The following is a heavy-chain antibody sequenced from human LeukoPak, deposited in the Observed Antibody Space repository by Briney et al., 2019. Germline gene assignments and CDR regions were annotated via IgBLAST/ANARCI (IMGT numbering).Heavy chain of an antibody. D-gene: IGHD1-20*01. J-gene: IGHJ4*02. Sequence: PGGSLRLSCAASGFTFSSYGMHWVRQAPGKGLEWVAYIESHGSDILYADSVKGRFTISRDKSKNTVSLQMTSLSPEDTAVYYCAKDSGITAGGPDYWGQGTLVTVSS. CDR2: IESHGSDI. CDR1: GFTFSSYG. CDR3: AKDSGITAGGPDY. V-gene: IGHV3-30*02.